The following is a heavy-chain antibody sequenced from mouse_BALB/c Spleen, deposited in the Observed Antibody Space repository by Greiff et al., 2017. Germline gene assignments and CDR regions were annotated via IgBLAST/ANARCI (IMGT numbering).Heavy chain of an antibody. CDR1: GYTFTSYW. D-gene: IGHD1-1*01. Sequence: QVQLQQPGAELVRPGASVKLSCKASGYTFTSYWINWVKQRPGQGLEWIGNIYPSASYTNYNQKFKDKATLTVDKSSSTAYMQLSSPTSEDSAVYDCTRSGGSSMGAMDYWGQGTSVTVSS. J-gene: IGHJ4*01. V-gene: IGHV1-69*02. CDR2: IYPSASYT. CDR3: TRSGGSSMGAMDY.